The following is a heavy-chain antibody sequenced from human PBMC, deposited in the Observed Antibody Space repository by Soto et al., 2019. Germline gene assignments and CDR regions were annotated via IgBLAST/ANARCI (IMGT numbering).Heavy chain of an antibody. Sequence: QVQLQESGPGLVQPSETLSLTCVGASFGTYYWSWIRQPPGKGLEWLGYIFSSEHFKYNPSLKSRLTISVAPSKNQVSLRLASGPAADTAVYYWAREGGGYRFDQWGPGTLVTVSS. CDR2: IFSSEHF. D-gene: IGHD3-16*02. V-gene: IGHV4-59*01. CDR1: ASFGTYY. J-gene: IGHJ4*02. CDR3: AREGGGYRFDQ.